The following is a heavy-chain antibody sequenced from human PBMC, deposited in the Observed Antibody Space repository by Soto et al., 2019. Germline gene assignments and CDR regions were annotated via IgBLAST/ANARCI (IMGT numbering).Heavy chain of an antibody. V-gene: IGHV3-30*18. D-gene: IGHD2-2*01. CDR1: GFTFSSNG. CDR2: ISNDGSIK. J-gene: IGHJ4*02. CDR3: TNDRAFSCTFDY. Sequence: QVQLVESGGGMVQPGESLRLSCAASGFTFSSNGIHWVRQAPGKGLEWVALISNDGSIKYNEDSVKGRFTISRDNSKNPSHMQMNSLTTDDTAIYYCTNDRAFSCTFDYWGQGTLVIVSS.